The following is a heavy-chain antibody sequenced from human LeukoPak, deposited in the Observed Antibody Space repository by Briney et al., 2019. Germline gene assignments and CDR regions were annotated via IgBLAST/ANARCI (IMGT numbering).Heavy chain of an antibody. CDR1: GGSISSYY. V-gene: IGHV4-4*07. CDR3: ARGQADFWSGYYYYGMDV. D-gene: IGHD3-3*01. Sequence: PETLSLTCTVSGGSISSYYWSWIRQPAGKGLEWIGRIYTSGSTNYNPSLKSRVTMSVDTSKNQFSLKLSSVTAADTAVYYCARGQADFWSGYYYYGMDVWGQGTTVTVSS. CDR2: IYTSGST. J-gene: IGHJ6*02.